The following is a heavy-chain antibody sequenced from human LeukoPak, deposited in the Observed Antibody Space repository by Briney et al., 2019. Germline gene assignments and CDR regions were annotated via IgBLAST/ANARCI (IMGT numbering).Heavy chain of an antibody. CDR3: ARDRMGTVMVPVDY. CDR1: GGSISSSSYY. Sequence: SETLSLTCIVSGGSISSSSYYWGWIRQPPGKGLEWIGSIYYSGSTYYNPSLKSRVTISVDTSKNQFSLKLRSVTAADTAVYYCARDRMGTVMVPVDYWGQGTLVTVSS. D-gene: IGHD5-18*01. CDR2: IYYSGST. J-gene: IGHJ4*02. V-gene: IGHV4-39*07.